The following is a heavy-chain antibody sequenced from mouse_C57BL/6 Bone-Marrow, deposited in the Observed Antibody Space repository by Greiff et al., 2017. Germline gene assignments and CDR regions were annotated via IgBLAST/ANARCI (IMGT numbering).Heavy chain of an antibody. V-gene: IGHV1-52*01. J-gene: IGHJ4*01. D-gene: IGHD2-5*01. CDR2: IDPSDSES. CDR1: GYTFTSYW. Sequence: QVQLQQPGAELVRPGASVKLSCKASGYTFTSYWMHWVKQRPIQGLEWIGNIDPSDSESHYNQKFKDKATLTVDKSSSTAYMQLSSLTSEDSAVYYCARSLFYYNNSLYAMDYWGQGTSVTVSS. CDR3: ARSLFYYNNSLYAMDY.